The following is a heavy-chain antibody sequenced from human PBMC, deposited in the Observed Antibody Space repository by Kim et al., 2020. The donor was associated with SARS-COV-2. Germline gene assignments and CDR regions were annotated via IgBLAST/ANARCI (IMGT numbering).Heavy chain of an antibody. CDR2: T. J-gene: IGHJ4*02. CDR3: ARDLLVGVSLDY. Sequence: TYYKPSLKSRVTISVDTSKNQFSLRLRSVTAADTAVYYCARDLLVGVSLDYWGQGALVTVSS. D-gene: IGHD1-26*01. V-gene: IGHV4-30-2*04.